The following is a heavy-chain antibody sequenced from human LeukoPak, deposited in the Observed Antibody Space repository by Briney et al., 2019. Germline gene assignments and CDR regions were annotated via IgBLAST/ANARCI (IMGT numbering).Heavy chain of an antibody. Sequence: GGSLRLSCAASGFTFSSYGMSWVRQAPGKGLEWVAVISYDGSNKYYADSVKGRFTISRDNSKNTLYLQMNSLRAEDTAVYYCARDMKCSSTSCYDNWFDPWGQGTLVTVSS. CDR3: ARDMKCSSTSCYDNWFDP. V-gene: IGHV3-30*03. CDR2: ISYDGSNK. J-gene: IGHJ5*02. D-gene: IGHD2-2*01. CDR1: GFTFSSYG.